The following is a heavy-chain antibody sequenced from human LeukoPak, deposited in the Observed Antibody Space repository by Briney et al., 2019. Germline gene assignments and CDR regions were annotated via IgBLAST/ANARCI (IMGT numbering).Heavy chain of an antibody. Sequence: SETLSLICTVSGDSISSYDWSWIRQPPGKGLEWLGYIYYSGSTNYNPPLKSRATISVDSSKNQFSLKLSSVTAADTAVYYGARDHSSQCLYSYGTDYWGQGTLVTVSS. V-gene: IGHV4-59*12. CDR2: IYYSGST. J-gene: IGHJ4*02. D-gene: IGHD5-18*01. CDR1: GDSISSYD. CDR3: ARDHSSQCLYSYGTDY.